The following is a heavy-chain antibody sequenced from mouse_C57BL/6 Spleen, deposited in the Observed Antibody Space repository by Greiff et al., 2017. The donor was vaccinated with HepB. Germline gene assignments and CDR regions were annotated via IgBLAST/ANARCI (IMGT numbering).Heavy chain of an antibody. CDR1: GYTFTDYE. Sequence: QVQPKESGAELVRPGASVTLSCKASGYTFTDYEMHWVKQTPVHGLEWIGAIDPETGGTAYNQKFKGKAILTADKSSSTAYMELRSLTSEDSAVYYCTRDPPWGQGTSVTVSS. V-gene: IGHV1-15*01. CDR3: TRDPP. J-gene: IGHJ4*01. CDR2: IDPETGGT.